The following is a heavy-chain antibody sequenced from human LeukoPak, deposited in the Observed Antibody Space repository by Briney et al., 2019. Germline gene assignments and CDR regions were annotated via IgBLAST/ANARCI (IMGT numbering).Heavy chain of an antibody. D-gene: IGHD1-20*01. CDR2: IIPIFGTA. CDR3: ARGVVPSRLITGTTAGQNYYYGMDV. J-gene: IGHJ6*02. CDR1: GGTFSSYA. V-gene: IGHV1-69*01. Sequence: GASVKVSCKASGGTFSSYAISWVRQAPGQGLEWMGGIIPIFGTANYAQKFQGRVTITADESTSTAYMELSSLRSEDTAVYYCARGVVPSRLITGTTAGQNYYYGMDVWGQGTTVTVSS.